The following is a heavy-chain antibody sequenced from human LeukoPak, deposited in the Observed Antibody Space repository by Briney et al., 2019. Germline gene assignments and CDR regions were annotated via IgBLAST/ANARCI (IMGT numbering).Heavy chain of an antibody. CDR1: GYTFTSYY. Sequence: ASVKVSCKASGYTFTSYYMHWVRQAPGQGLEWMGIINPSGGSTSYAQKFQGRVTMTRDMSTSTAYMELRSLRSDDTAVYYCAREGDEIDYWGQGTLVTVSS. CDR2: INPSGGST. J-gene: IGHJ4*02. V-gene: IGHV1-46*01. CDR3: AREGDEIDY. D-gene: IGHD2-21*02.